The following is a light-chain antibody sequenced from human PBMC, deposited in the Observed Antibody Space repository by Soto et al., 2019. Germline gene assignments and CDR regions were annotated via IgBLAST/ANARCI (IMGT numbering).Light chain of an antibody. J-gene: IGKJ1*01. CDR2: GAP. V-gene: IGKV3-15*01. CDR1: QSVSDY. CDR3: QQYKDWPHT. Sequence: RLMTQSPGPLSVAPGGRASLACRASQSVSDYLAWYQQRPGQAPRLLIFGAPTRATGFPARFSGSGSGTEFTLTISSLQSEDFAVYYCQQYKDWPHTFGQGTKV.